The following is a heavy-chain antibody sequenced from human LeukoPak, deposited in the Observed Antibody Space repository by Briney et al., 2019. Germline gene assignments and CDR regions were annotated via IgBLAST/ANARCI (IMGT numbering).Heavy chain of an antibody. Sequence: ASVKVSCKASGYTFTSYYMHWVRQAPGQGLEWMGFINPTGGRSIYAQRFQGRVTTTRDSSISTAYMELSRLSSDDTAVYYCATARDILTTISVGGFDYWGQGTLVTVSS. CDR2: INPTGGRS. J-gene: IGHJ4*02. D-gene: IGHD5-12*01. CDR3: ATARDILTTISVGGFDY. CDR1: GYTFTSYY. V-gene: IGHV1-46*01.